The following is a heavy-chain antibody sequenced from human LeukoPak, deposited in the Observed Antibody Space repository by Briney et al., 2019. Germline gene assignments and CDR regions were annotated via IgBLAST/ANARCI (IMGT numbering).Heavy chain of an antibody. Sequence: PGGSLRLSCAASGFTISSYWMHWVRQAPGKGLEWVSSISSDSGNIYHTDSVKGRFTTSRDNAKNSVYLQMNSLTAEDTAVYYCARDGSGSGDIWGQGTLVTVSS. CDR2: ISSDSGNI. CDR3: ARDGSGSGDI. D-gene: IGHD2-15*01. J-gene: IGHJ4*02. V-gene: IGHV3-21*06. CDR1: GFTISSYW.